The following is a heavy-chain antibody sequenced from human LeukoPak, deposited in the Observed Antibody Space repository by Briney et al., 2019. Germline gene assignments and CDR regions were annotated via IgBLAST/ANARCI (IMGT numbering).Heavy chain of an antibody. CDR2: ISGSGGST. CDR3: AKDCSSTSCYERDNYYYYGMDV. J-gene: IGHJ6*04. CDR1: GFTFSSYA. V-gene: IGHV3-23*01. Sequence: GGSLRLSCAASGFTFSSYAMSWVRQAPGKGLEWVSAISGSGGSTYYADPVKGRFTISRDNSKNTLYLQMNSLRAEDTAVYYCAKDCSSTSCYERDNYYYYGMDVWGKGTTVTVSS. D-gene: IGHD2-2*01.